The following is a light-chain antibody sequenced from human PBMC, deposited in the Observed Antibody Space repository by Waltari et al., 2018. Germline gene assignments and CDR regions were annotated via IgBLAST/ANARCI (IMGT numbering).Light chain of an antibody. V-gene: IGKV4-1*01. CDR1: QSVLYSPNNKNY. J-gene: IGKJ4*01. CDR3: QQYYRTPLT. Sequence: DIVMTQSPDSLAVSLGERATINCKCSQSVLYSPNNKNYLAWYQQKPGQPPKLLIYWASTRESGVPDRFSGSGSGTDFTLTISSLQAEDVAVYFCQQYYRTPLTFGGGTKVEVK. CDR2: WAS.